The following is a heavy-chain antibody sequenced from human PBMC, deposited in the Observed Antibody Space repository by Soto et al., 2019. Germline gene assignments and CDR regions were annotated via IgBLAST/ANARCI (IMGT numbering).Heavy chain of an antibody. V-gene: IGHV3-74*01. CDR1: GFTFRKFW. CDR2: ISSDGTTT. D-gene: IGHD2-8*01. J-gene: IGHJ1*01. Sequence: VQLVQSGGGLAQPGKSLRLSCAASGFTFRKFWMHWVRQVPGKGPVWVSYISSDGTTTDYADSVKGRFTISRDNAKDTLYMQMDSLRDEDTAVYYCAIQDCTNDVCLEAAVTVGGALESWGQGTLVTVSS. CDR3: AIQDCTNDVCLEAAVTVGGALES.